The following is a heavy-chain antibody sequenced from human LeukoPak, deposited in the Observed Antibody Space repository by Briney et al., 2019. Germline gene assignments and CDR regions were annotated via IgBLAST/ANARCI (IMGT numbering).Heavy chain of an antibody. CDR1: GFTFSSYG. CDR3: AREDRYSSGWYTFDY. Sequence: GGSLRLSCAASGFTFSSYGMHWVRQAPGKGLEWVAVIWYDGSNKYYADSVKGRFSISRDNSKNTLYLQMNSLRAEDTAVYYCAREDRYSSGWYTFDYWGQGTLVTVSS. CDR2: IWYDGSNK. D-gene: IGHD6-19*01. J-gene: IGHJ4*02. V-gene: IGHV3-33*01.